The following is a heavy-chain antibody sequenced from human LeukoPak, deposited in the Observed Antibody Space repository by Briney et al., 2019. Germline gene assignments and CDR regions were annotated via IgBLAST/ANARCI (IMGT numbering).Heavy chain of an antibody. V-gene: IGHV3-53*01. D-gene: IGHD1-26*01. CDR1: GFTVSNTY. Sequence: PGGSLRLSCAASGFTVSNTYMSWVRQAPGKGLEWVSIIYSGGGTSYADSVKGRFTISRDNAKNTLYLQMNSLRAEDTAVYYCARRSSGSPPYYFGYWGQGTLVTVSS. CDR2: IYSGGGT. CDR3: ARRSSGSPPYYFGY. J-gene: IGHJ4*02.